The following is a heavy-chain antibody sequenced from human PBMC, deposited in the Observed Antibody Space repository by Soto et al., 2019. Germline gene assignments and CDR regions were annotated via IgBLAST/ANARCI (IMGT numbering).Heavy chain of an antibody. CDR1: NYDFRDYG. Sequence: QVPLVQSGPEMKEPGASVKVSCKASNYDFRDYGFSWVRQAPGQGLEWMGWISPYKGDTNYAQKFQGRVTLTTDSSTNTAYMELRSLRSDATAMYYCARDLHKYETTYSVVVAWFDYWCQGTLVTVSS. CDR3: ARDLHKYETTYSVVVAWFDY. J-gene: IGHJ4*02. D-gene: IGHD2-21*01. V-gene: IGHV1-18*01. CDR2: ISPYKGDT.